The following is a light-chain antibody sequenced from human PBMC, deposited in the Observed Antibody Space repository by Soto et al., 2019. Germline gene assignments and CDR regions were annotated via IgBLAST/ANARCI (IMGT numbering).Light chain of an antibody. V-gene: IGLV2-8*01. Sequence: QSALTQPPSASGSPGQTVTISCTGSSSDVGVYNAVSWYQQYPGKAPKFMIYEISKRPSGVPDRFSGSKSGTTASLTVSGLQAEDEADYYCSSYAGSNTVVFGGGTKVTVL. CDR2: EIS. CDR1: SSDVGVYNA. CDR3: SSYAGSNTVV. J-gene: IGLJ2*01.